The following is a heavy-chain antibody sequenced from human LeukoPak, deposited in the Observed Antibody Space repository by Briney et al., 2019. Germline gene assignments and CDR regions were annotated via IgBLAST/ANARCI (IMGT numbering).Heavy chain of an antibody. V-gene: IGHV1-69*13. Sequence: GASVKVSCKASGGTFSSYAISWVRQAPGQGLEWMGGIIPIFGTANYAQKFQGRVTITADESTSTAYMELSSLRSEDTAVYYCASRFGANLADYYYGMDVWGQGITVTVSS. CDR1: GGTFSSYA. CDR2: IIPIFGTA. D-gene: IGHD4/OR15-4a*01. J-gene: IGHJ6*02. CDR3: ASRFGANLADYYYGMDV.